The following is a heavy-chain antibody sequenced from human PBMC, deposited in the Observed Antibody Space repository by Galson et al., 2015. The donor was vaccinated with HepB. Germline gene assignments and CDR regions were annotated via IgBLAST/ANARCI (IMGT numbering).Heavy chain of an antibody. V-gene: IGHV1-46*04. D-gene: IGHD5-24*01. J-gene: IGHJ6*02. CDR3: ARAGSGDGYTYYYYYGMDV. Sequence: SVKVSCKASGYTFTSYYMHWVRQAPGQGLEWMGIINPSGGSTSYAQKLQGRVTMTRDTSTSTVYMELSSLRSEDTAVYYCARAGSGDGYTYYYYYGMDVWGQGTTVTVSS. CDR2: INPSGGST. CDR1: GYTFTSYY.